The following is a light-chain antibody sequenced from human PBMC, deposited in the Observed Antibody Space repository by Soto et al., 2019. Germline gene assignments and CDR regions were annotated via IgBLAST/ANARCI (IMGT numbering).Light chain of an antibody. J-gene: IGKJ2*01. Sequence: EIVLTQSPATLSLSPGEGATLSCRASQSVSRYLAWYQQKPGQAPRLLIYDASSRAIGTPARFSGSGSGTDFTLPISSLEPEDFAVYYCQQRSNWPPGYTFGQGTKLEIK. CDR3: QQRSNWPPGYT. V-gene: IGKV3-11*01. CDR2: DAS. CDR1: QSVSRY.